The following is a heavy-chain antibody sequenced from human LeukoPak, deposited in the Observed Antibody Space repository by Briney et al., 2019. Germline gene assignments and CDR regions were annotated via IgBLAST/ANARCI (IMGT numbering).Heavy chain of an antibody. CDR2: IYYSGST. V-gene: IGHV4-59*01. Sequence: PSETLSLTCTVSGGSISSYYWSWIRQPPGKGLEWIGYIYYSGSTNYNPSLKSRVTISVDTSKNQFSLKLSSVTAADTAVYYCARSNYDILTGYLNWFDPWGQGTLVTVSS. J-gene: IGHJ5*02. CDR1: GGSISSYY. CDR3: ARSNYDILTGYLNWFDP. D-gene: IGHD3-9*01.